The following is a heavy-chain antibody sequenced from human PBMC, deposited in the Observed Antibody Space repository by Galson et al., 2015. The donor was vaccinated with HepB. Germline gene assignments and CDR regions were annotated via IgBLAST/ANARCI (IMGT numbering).Heavy chain of an antibody. CDR1: GFTFSDYY. J-gene: IGHJ4*02. CDR3: ARAQPVVTPLYYFDY. CDR2: ISYDGSNK. V-gene: IGHV3-30-3*01. Sequence: SLRLSCAASGFTFSDYYMSWIRQAPGKGLEWVAVISYDGSNKYYADSVKGRFTISRDNSKNTLYLQMNSLRAEDTAVYYCARAQPVVTPLYYFDYWGQGTLVTVSS. D-gene: IGHD4-23*01.